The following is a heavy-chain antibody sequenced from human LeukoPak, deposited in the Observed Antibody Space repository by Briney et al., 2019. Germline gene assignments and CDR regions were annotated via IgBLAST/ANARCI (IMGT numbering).Heavy chain of an antibody. J-gene: IGHJ3*02. Sequence: ASVKVSCKASGYTFTSYGISWVRQAPGQGLEWMGWISAYNGNTNYAQKLQGRVTMTTDTSTSTAYMELRSLGSDDTAVYYCARDSPIVVVPAAQTFDIWGQGTMVTVSS. CDR2: ISAYNGNT. CDR1: GYTFTSYG. D-gene: IGHD2-2*01. CDR3: ARDSPIVVVPAAQTFDI. V-gene: IGHV1-18*01.